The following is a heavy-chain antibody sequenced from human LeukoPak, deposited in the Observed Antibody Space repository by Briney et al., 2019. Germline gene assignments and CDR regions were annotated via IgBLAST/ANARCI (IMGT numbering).Heavy chain of an antibody. V-gene: IGHV3-21*01. J-gene: IGHJ5*02. CDR2: ISSSSSYI. D-gene: IGHD1-7*01. CDR1: GFTFSSYS. Sequence: GGSLRLAWAASGFTFSSYSMNWVRQAPGKLLEWVSSISSSSSYIYYADSVKGRFTISRDNAKNSLYLQMNSLRAEDTAVYYCARDHITGTTYWFDPWGQGTLVTVSS. CDR3: ARDHITGTTYWFDP.